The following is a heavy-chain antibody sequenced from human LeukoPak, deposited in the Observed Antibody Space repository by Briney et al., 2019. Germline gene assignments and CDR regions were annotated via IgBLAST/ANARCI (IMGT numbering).Heavy chain of an antibody. J-gene: IGHJ5*02. V-gene: IGHV4-4*07. CDR3: TRDTGTTGEVKFDP. Sequence: SETLSLTCTVFGNSFGDYYWSWIRQPAGKGLEWIGRIYTSGSTTYNPSLKSRVTMSVDTSKSQFSLNLMSVTAADTAVYYCTRDTGTTGEVKFDPWGQGTLVTASS. CDR2: IYTSGST. D-gene: IGHD4-17*01. CDR1: GNSFGDYY.